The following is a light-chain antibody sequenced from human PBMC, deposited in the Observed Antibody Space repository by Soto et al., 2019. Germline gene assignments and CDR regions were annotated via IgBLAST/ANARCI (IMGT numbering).Light chain of an antibody. Sequence: QPVLTQPPSVSGAPGQRVTISCTGSSSNIGAGYDVHWYQQLPGAAPKLLIYGNNNRPSGVPDRFSGSKSGTSASLAITGLQAEDEADYYCQSYDSSLTSWVFGGGTKLT. CDR3: QSYDSSLTSWV. J-gene: IGLJ3*02. CDR2: GNN. V-gene: IGLV1-40*01. CDR1: SSNIGAGYD.